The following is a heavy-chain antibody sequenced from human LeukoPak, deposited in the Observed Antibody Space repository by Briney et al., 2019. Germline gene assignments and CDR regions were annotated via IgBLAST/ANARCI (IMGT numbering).Heavy chain of an antibody. Sequence: AASVKVSCKASGYTFTSYAMNWVRQAPGQGLEWMGWINTNTGNPTYAQGFTGRCVFSLDTSVSPAYLQISSLKAEDTAVYYGASDSDGNFDYWGQGTLVTVSS. CDR2: INTNTGNP. V-gene: IGHV7-4-1*02. D-gene: IGHD5-24*01. J-gene: IGHJ4*02. CDR1: GYTFTSYA. CDR3: ASDSDGNFDY.